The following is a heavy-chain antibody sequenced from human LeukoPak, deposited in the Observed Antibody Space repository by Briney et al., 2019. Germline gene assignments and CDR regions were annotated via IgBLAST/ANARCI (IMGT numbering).Heavy chain of an antibody. CDR2: ISSSSSYI. Sequence: GGSLRLSCAASGFTFSSYSMNWVRQAPGKGLEWVSSISSSSSYIYYADSVKGRFTISRENAKNSLYLQMNSLRAEDTAVYYCAKIPYGDYVLDYYYYMDVWGKGTTVTISS. D-gene: IGHD4-17*01. V-gene: IGHV3-21*01. CDR1: GFTFSSYS. J-gene: IGHJ6*03. CDR3: AKIPYGDYVLDYYYYMDV.